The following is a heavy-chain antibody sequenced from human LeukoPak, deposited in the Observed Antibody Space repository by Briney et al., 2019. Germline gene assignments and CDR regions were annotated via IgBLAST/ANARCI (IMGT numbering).Heavy chain of an antibody. D-gene: IGHD5-18*01. Sequence: PGGSLRLSCVGSGFTFSSHGMHWVRQAPGKGLEWVAVIWYDGSHTYYAESVKGRFTISRDDSKSTLYLQMNCLRAEDTAIYYCARDPQHSMDVWGQGTTVTVSS. CDR1: GFTFSSHG. J-gene: IGHJ6*02. CDR3: ARDPQHSMDV. CDR2: IWYDGSHT. V-gene: IGHV3-33*01.